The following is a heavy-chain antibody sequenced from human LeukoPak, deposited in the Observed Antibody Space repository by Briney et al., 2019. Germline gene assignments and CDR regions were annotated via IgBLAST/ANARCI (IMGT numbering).Heavy chain of an antibody. CDR2: ISGSGGST. V-gene: IGHV3-23*01. Sequence: PGGSLRLSCAASGFTFSSYGMSWVRQAPGKGLEWVSAISGSGGSTYYADSVKGRFTISRDNSKNTLYLQMNSLRAEDTAVYYCARASLVRGYSGYDLSHWGQGTLVTVSS. CDR1: GFTFSSYG. CDR3: ARASLVRGYSGYDLSH. J-gene: IGHJ4*02. D-gene: IGHD5-12*01.